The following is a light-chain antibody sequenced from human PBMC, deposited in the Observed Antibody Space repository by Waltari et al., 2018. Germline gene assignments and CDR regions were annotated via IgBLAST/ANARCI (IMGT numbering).Light chain of an antibody. CDR3: QHSGT. V-gene: IGKV1-5*03. CDR1: QSISSW. J-gene: IGKJ1*01. Sequence: DIQMTQSPSTLPASVGDRVTITCRAIQSISSWLSWYQQKPGKAPKLLIYKASSLESGVPSRFSGSGSGTEFTLTISSLQPDDFATYYCQHSGTFGQGTKVEIK. CDR2: KAS.